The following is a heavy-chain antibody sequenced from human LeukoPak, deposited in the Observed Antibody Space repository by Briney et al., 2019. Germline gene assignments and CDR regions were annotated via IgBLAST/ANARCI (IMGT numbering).Heavy chain of an antibody. V-gene: IGHV1-69*13. J-gene: IGHJ4*02. CDR3: ARVRYRLAETYIDY. D-gene: IGHD3-16*01. CDR2: IIPIFGTA. CDR1: GGTFSSYA. Sequence: SVKVSCKASGGTFSSYAISWVRQAPGQGLEWMGGIIPIFGTANYAQKFQGRVTITADESTSTAYMELSRLRSDDTAVYYCARVRYRLAETYIDYWGQGTLVTVSS.